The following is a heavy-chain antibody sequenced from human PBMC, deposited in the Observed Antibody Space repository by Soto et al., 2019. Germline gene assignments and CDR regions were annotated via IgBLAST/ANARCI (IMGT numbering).Heavy chain of an antibody. V-gene: IGHV3-33*01. D-gene: IGHD3-3*01. J-gene: IGHJ4*02. CDR2: IWYDGSNK. CDR1: GFTFSSYG. Sequence: GGSLRLSFAASGFTFSSYGMEWVRQAPGKGLEWVAVIWYDGSNKYYADSVKGRFTISRDNSKNTLYLQMNSLRAEDTAVYYCARDPSLTYYDFWSGYYTGEYFDYWGQGTLVTVSS. CDR3: ARDPSLTYYDFWSGYYTGEYFDY.